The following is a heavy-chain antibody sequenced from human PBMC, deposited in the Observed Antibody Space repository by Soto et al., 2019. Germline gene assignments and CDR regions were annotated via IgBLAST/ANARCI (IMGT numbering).Heavy chain of an antibody. Sequence: PSETLSLTCTVSGGSISNYYWSWIRQPPGKGLEWIGYFYYTGITNYNPSLKSRISMSVDTSKNQFSLKLSSVTAADTAVYYCAREGWSSGWYGSAFDIWGQGTMVTVSS. CDR3: AREGWSSGWYGSAFDI. CDR2: FYYTGIT. V-gene: IGHV4-59*12. CDR1: GGSISNYY. J-gene: IGHJ3*02. D-gene: IGHD6-19*01.